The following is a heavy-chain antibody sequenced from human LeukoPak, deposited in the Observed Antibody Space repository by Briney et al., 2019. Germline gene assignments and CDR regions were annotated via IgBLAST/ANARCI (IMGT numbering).Heavy chain of an antibody. D-gene: IGHD3-10*01. CDR1: GSTFSTYG. V-gene: IGHV3-33*01. CDR2: IWYDGSNK. CDR3: ARNFRSGSLDY. Sequence: GGSLRLSCAASGSTFSTYGMHWVRQAPGKGLEWVAVIWYDGSNKYYADSVKGRFTISRDNSKNTLYLQMNSLRAEDTAVYYCARNFRSGSLDYWGQGTLVTVSS. J-gene: IGHJ4*02.